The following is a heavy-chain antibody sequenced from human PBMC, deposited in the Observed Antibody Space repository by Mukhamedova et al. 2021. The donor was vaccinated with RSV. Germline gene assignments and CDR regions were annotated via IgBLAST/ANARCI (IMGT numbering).Heavy chain of an antibody. CDR2: INHSGST. Sequence: GEINHSGSTNYNPSLKSRVTISVDTSKYQFSLKLSSVTAADTAVYYCARGRGIAADWGQGTLVTVSS. J-gene: IGHJ4*02. V-gene: IGHV4-34*01. CDR3: ARGRGIAAD. D-gene: IGHD6-13*01.